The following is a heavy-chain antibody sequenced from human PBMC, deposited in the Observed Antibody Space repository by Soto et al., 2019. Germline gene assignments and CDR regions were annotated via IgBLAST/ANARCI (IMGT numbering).Heavy chain of an antibody. CDR3: ARYDRTTVGFDY. D-gene: IGHD4-17*01. Sequence: PSETLSLTCTVSGGSVSSGSYYWSWIRQPPGKGLEWIGYIYYSGSTNYNPSLKSRVTISVDTSKNQFSLKLSSVTAADTAVYYCARYDRTTVGFDYWGQGTLVTVSS. CDR1: GGSVSSGSYY. J-gene: IGHJ4*02. CDR2: IYYSGST. V-gene: IGHV4-61*01.